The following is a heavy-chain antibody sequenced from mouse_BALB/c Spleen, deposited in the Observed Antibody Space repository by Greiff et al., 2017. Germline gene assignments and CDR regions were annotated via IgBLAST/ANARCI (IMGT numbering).Heavy chain of an antibody. CDR3: AILWLPHYFDY. CDR2: ILPGSGST. CDR1: GYTFSSYW. D-gene: IGHD2-2*01. Sequence: QVQLQQSGAELMKPGASVKISCKATGYTFSSYWIEWVKQRPGHGLEWIGEILPGSGSTNYNEKFKGKATFTADTSSNTAYMQLSSLTSEDSAVYYCAILWLPHYFDYWGQGTTLTVSS. J-gene: IGHJ2*01. V-gene: IGHV1-9*01.